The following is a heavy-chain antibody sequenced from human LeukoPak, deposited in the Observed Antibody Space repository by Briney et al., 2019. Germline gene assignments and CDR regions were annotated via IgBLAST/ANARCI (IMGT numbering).Heavy chain of an antibody. D-gene: IGHD3-10*01. Sequence: PSETLSLTCAVYGGSFSGYYWSWIRQPPGKGLEWIGEINHSGSTNYNSSLKSRVTISVDTSKNQFSLKLSSVTAADTAVYYCARDVHTMVRGVMAYGMDVWGQGTTVTVSS. V-gene: IGHV4-34*01. CDR3: ARDVHTMVRGVMAYGMDV. J-gene: IGHJ6*02. CDR2: INHSGST. CDR1: GGSFSGYY.